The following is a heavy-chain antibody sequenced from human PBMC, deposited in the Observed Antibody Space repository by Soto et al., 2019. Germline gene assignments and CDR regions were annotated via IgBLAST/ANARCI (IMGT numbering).Heavy chain of an antibody. Sequence: QITLKESGPTLVKPTQTLTLTCTFSGFSLTTSGVGVGWIRQPPGKALEWLAVIYWDDYKSYSSSLKSRLTTTKHTSKNQVVLTMTNMDPVDTGTYYCAHHPYYGLGSYSFDYWGQGRLVTVSS. V-gene: IGHV2-5*02. CDR2: IYWDDYK. D-gene: IGHD3-10*01. CDR1: GFSLTTSGVG. CDR3: AHHPYYGLGSYSFDY. J-gene: IGHJ4*02.